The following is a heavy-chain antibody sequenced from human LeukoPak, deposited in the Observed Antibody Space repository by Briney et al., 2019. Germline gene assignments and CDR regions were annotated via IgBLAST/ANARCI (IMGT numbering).Heavy chain of an antibody. Sequence: SETLSLTCTVSGGSINNYYWTWVRQPPGKGLEWIGYIYYSGSTNYNPSLKSRITISVDTSKNQFSLKLSSVTAADTAVYYCVRQLGSKGSSDYWGQGTLVTVSS. CDR1: GGSINNYY. D-gene: IGHD3-10*01. CDR2: IYYSGST. CDR3: VRQLGSKGSSDY. J-gene: IGHJ4*02. V-gene: IGHV4-59*08.